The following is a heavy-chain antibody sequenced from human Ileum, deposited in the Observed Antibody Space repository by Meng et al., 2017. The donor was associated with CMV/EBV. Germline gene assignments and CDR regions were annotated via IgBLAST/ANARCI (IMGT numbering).Heavy chain of an antibody. J-gene: IGHJ6*02. CDR3: ARDLPGFWSGYPRYGMDV. CDR1: GFTVSSNY. V-gene: IGHV3-66*02. Sequence: LSLTCAASGFTVSSNYMSWVRQAPGKGLEWVSVIYSGGSTYYADSVKGRFTISRDNSKNTLYLQMNSLRAEDTAVYYCARDLPGFWSGYPRYGMDVWGQGTTVTVSS. CDR2: IYSGGST. D-gene: IGHD3-3*01.